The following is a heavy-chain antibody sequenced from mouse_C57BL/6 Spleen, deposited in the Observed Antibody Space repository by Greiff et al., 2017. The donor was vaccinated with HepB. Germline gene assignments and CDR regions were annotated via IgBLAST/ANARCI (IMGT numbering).Heavy chain of an antibody. CDR2: IDPENGDT. Sequence: VQLKESGAELVRPGASVKLSCTASGFNIKDDYMHWVKQRPEQGLEWIGWIDPENGDTEYASKFQGKATITADTSSNTAYLQLSSLTSEDTAVYYCTRKTLDYWGQGTTLTVSS. J-gene: IGHJ2*01. CDR1: GFNIKDDY. CDR3: TRKTLDY. V-gene: IGHV14-4*01.